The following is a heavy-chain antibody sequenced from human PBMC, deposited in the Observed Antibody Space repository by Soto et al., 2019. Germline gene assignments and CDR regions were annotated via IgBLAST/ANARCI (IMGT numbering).Heavy chain of an antibody. V-gene: IGHV4-39*01. D-gene: IGHD6-13*01. CDR1: GGAMNSAFTY. J-gene: IGHJ5*02. CDR3: GLSSRSYSDWFDP. CDR2: IFSTGTT. Sequence: AETLSLTCTVSGGAMNSAFTYFCCIRQPPGKGLEWIGAIFSTGTTYYTPSLKSRVTISVDTSKNQFSLNLSSVTAADTAVYYCGLSSRSYSDWFDPWGQGTLVTVSS.